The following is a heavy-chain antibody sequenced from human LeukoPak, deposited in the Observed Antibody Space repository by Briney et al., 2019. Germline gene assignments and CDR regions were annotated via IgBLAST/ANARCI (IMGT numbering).Heavy chain of an antibody. CDR1: GGSISSYY. D-gene: IGHD2-21*02. CDR2: IYYSGST. V-gene: IGHV4-59*01. J-gene: IGHJ4*02. Sequence: SETLSLTCTVPGGSISSYYLSWIRQPPGKGLEWIGYIYYSGSTNYNPSLKSRVTISVDTSKNQFSLKLSSVTAADTAVYYCARGTAEYFDYWGQGTLVTVSS. CDR3: ARGTAEYFDY.